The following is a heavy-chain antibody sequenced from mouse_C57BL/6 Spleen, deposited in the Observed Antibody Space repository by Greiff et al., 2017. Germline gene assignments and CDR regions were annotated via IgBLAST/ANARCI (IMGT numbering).Heavy chain of an antibody. Sequence: VKLMESGPELVKPGASVKISCKASGYSFTSYYIHWVKQRPGQGLEWIGWIYPGSGNTKYNEKFKGKATLTADTSSSTAYMQLSSLTSEDSAVYYCARGGWDYYAMDYWGQGTSVTVSS. CDR2: IYPGSGNT. D-gene: IGHD1-1*02. J-gene: IGHJ4*01. CDR1: GYSFTSYY. CDR3: ARGGWDYYAMDY. V-gene: IGHV1-66*01.